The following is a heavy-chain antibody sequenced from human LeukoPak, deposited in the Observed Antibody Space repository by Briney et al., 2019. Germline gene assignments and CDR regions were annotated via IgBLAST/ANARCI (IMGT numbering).Heavy chain of an antibody. CDR2: IYYSGST. CDR1: GGSISSYY. V-gene: IGHV4-59*01. CDR3: ARDDATAAGAFDI. J-gene: IGHJ3*02. D-gene: IGHD4-17*01. Sequence: SETLSLTCTVSGGSISSYYWSWIRQPPGKGLEWIGYIYYSGSTNYNPSLKSRVTISVDTSKNQFSLKLSSVTAADTAVYYCARDDATAAGAFDIWGQGTMVTVSS.